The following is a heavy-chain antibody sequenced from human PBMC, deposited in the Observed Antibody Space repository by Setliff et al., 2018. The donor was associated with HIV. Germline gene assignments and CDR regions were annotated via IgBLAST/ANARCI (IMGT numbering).Heavy chain of an antibody. V-gene: IGHV4-38-2*02. Sequence: SETLSLTCTVSGYSISSDYYWGWIRQSPGKGLEWIGNIHHSVNTYYNPSLKSRVTISADATKNQFSLKLTSVTAADTAVYYCASIWFGESKPLDSWGQGMLVTVSS. D-gene: IGHD3-10*01. CDR1: GYSISSDYY. CDR2: IHHSVNT. J-gene: IGHJ4*02. CDR3: ASIWFGESKPLDS.